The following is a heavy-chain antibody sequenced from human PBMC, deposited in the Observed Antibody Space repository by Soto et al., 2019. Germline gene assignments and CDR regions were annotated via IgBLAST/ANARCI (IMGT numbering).Heavy chain of an antibody. CDR3: AREKEVTYYDFWSGYYNYYYYYGMDV. CDR1: GYTFTSYG. J-gene: IGHJ6*02. V-gene: IGHV1-18*01. Sequence: ASVKVSCKASGYTFTSYGISWVRQALGQGLEWMGWISAYNGNTNYAQKLQGRVTMTTDTSTGTAYMELRSLRSDDTAVYYCAREKEVTYYDFWSGYYNYYYYYGMDVWGQGTTVTVSS. D-gene: IGHD3-3*01. CDR2: ISAYNGNT.